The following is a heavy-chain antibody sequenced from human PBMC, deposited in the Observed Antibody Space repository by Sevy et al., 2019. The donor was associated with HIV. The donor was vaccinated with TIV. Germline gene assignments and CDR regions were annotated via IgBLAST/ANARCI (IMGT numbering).Heavy chain of an antibody. CDR3: PGMEVGGYDLCTGRSTGWFDP. D-gene: IGHD5-12*01. Sequence: SETLSLTCTVSGGSISSSNYYWGWIRQPPGKGLEWIGSIYYSGSPYYNPSLKSRVTISVDTSKNQFFLNLSSVTAPDTAVYYCPGMEVGGYDLCTGRSTGWFDPWGQGTLVTVSS. CDR2: IYYSGSP. J-gene: IGHJ5*02. V-gene: IGHV4-39*01. CDR1: GGSISSSNYY.